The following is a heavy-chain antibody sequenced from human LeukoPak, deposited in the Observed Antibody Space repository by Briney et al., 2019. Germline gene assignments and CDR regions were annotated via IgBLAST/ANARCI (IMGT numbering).Heavy chain of an antibody. V-gene: IGHV2-5*02. CDR3: AHRPAMVTTKEFYYFDY. CDR1: GFSLSTSGVG. CDR2: IYWDDDE. Sequence: SGPTLVNPTQILTLICSFSGFSLSTSGVGVGWIRQPPGKALEWLALIYWDDDERYRPSLKSRLTITKDTSRNQVVLTMTNMDPVDTATYYCAHRPAMVTTKEFYYFDYWGQGTLVTVSS. D-gene: IGHD4-17*01. J-gene: IGHJ4*02.